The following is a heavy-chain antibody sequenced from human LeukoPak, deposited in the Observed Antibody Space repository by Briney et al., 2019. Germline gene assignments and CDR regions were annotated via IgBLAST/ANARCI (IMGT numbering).Heavy chain of an antibody. CDR2: MNPNSGNT. J-gene: IGHJ5*02. Sequence: ASVKVSCKASGYTFTSYDINWVRQAPGQGLEWMGWMNPNSGNTGYAQKLQGRVTMTRNTSISTAYMELSSLRSEDTAVYYCARGWPSSYQLLFGQEERNWFDPWGQGTLVTVSS. D-gene: IGHD2-2*01. CDR3: ARGWPSSYQLLFGQEERNWFDP. CDR1: GYTFTSYD. V-gene: IGHV1-8*01.